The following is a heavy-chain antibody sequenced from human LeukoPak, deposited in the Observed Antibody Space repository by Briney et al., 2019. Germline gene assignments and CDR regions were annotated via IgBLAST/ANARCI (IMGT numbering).Heavy chain of an antibody. D-gene: IGHD2-15*01. CDR1: GGTFSSYA. Sequence: SVKVSCKASGGTFSSYAISWVRPAPGQGLEWMGSIIPIFGIANYPHKFQDRVMITADKSTSTAYMELSSLRSEDTAVYYCAREDSVVVVAANWFDPWGQGTLVTVSS. CDR3: AREDSVVVVAANWFDP. V-gene: IGHV1-69*04. J-gene: IGHJ5*02. CDR2: IIPIFGIA.